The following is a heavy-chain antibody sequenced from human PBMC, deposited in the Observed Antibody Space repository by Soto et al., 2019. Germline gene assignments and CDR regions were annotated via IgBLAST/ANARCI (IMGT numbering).Heavy chain of an antibody. Sequence: QVQLQQWGAGLLKPSETLSLTCAVYGGSFSGYYWSWIRQPPGKGLEWIGEINHSGSTNYNPSLKSRVTISVDTYKNQFSLKLSSVTAADTAVYYCARGRGGYCSGGSCYFVYWGQGTMVTVSS. CDR2: INHSGST. CDR1: GGSFSGYY. V-gene: IGHV4-34*01. J-gene: IGHJ4*02. CDR3: ARGRGGYCSGGSCYFVY. D-gene: IGHD2-15*01.